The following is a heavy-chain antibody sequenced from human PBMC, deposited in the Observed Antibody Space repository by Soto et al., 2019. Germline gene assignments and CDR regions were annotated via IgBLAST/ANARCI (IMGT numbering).Heavy chain of an antibody. CDR1: GFIFSSYG. J-gene: IGHJ4*02. CDR2: ISHDGSNK. CDR3: AKEKGGSYYDY. Sequence: QVQLVESGGGVVQPGRSLRLSCAASGFIFSSYGMHWVRQAPGKGLEWVAVISHDGSNKYYADSVKGRFTMSRDNSKNTLYLQVNSLRADDTAVYYCAKEKGGSYYDYCGQGTLVTVSS. V-gene: IGHV3-30*18. D-gene: IGHD1-26*01.